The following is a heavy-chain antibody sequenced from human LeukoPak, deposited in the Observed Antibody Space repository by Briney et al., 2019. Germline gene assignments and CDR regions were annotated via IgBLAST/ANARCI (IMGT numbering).Heavy chain of an antibody. J-gene: IGHJ4*02. CDR2: IDIDGTGT. Sequence: PGGSLRLSCAASGFTFTNYWMHWVRQAPGKGLVWVSRIDIDGTGTSYADSVKGRFIISRDNAKNTVSLQMNSLKAEDTAVYYCGTVFDHWGPGILVTVSS. CDR1: GFTFTNYW. V-gene: IGHV3-74*01. CDR3: GTVFDH.